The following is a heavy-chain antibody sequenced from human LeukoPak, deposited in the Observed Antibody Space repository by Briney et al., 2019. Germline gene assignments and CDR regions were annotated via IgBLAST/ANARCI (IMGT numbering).Heavy chain of an antibody. D-gene: IGHD1-26*01. CDR3: AKGGAGAQYYFDF. J-gene: IGHJ4*02. CDR2: ISVGGTAT. Sequence: GGSLRLSCAASGFTFSNYGMSWVRQAPGKGLEWVSAISVGGTATSYADSVKGRLTISRDNSRNTLYLQMNSLRAEDTALYYCAKGGAGAQYYFDFWGQGTLVTVSS. CDR1: GFTFSNYG. V-gene: IGHV3-23*01.